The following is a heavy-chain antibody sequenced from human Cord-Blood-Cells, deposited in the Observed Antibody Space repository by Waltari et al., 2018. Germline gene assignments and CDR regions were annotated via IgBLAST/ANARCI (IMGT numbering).Heavy chain of an antibody. J-gene: IGHJ3*02. CDR2: FDPEDGET. D-gene: IGHD4-17*01. Sequence: QVQLVQSGAEVKKPGASVTVSCKVSGYTLTELSMHWLRQAPGKGLEWMGGFDPEDGETIYAQKFQGRVTMTEDTSTDTAYMELSSLRSEDTAVYYCATAGDYGGNSVFAFDIWGQGTMVTVSS. V-gene: IGHV1-24*01. CDR1: GYTLTELS. CDR3: ATAGDYGGNSVFAFDI.